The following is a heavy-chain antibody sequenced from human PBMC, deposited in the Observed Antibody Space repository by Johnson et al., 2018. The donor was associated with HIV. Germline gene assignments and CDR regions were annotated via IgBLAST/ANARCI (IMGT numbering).Heavy chain of an antibody. Sequence: VQLVESGGGLIQPGGSLRLSCAASGFIVRSDYMSWVRQAPGKGLEWVSFIYTGGNTYYPDSVKGRFTISRDKSKNTLYLQMNSLRAEDTAVYYCAAKTLLHAFDIWGQGTMVTVSS. CDR3: AAKTLLHAFDI. CDR2: IYTGGNT. CDR1: GFIVRSDY. V-gene: IGHV3-53*01. J-gene: IGHJ3*02. D-gene: IGHD2-15*01.